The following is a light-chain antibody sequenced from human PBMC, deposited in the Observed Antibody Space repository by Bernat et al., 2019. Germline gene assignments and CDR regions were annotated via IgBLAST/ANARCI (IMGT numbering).Light chain of an antibody. CDR2: EAT. J-gene: IGLJ1*01. Sequence: QSALTQPASVSGSPGQSITISCTGTNSDVGSYNYVSWYQQYPGQAPKLIIYEATKRPSGVSSRFSGSKSGNTASLTISGLQAEDEADYYCCSYATTSYVFGTGTEVTAL. CDR1: NSDVGSYNY. V-gene: IGLV2-23*01. CDR3: CSYATTSYV.